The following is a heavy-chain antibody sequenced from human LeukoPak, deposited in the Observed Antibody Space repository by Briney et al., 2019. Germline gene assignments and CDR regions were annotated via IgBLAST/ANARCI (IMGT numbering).Heavy chain of an antibody. V-gene: IGHV3-30-3*01. J-gene: IGHJ6*02. CDR1: GFTFSSYA. CDR3: ARDAGSSGYYGMDV. D-gene: IGHD3-22*01. CDR2: ISYDGSNK. Sequence: GRSLRLSCAASGFTFSSYAMHWVCQAPGKGLEWVAVISYDGSNKYYADSVKGRFTISRDNSKNTLYLQMNSLRAEDTAVYYCARDAGSSGYYGMDVWGQGTTVTVSS.